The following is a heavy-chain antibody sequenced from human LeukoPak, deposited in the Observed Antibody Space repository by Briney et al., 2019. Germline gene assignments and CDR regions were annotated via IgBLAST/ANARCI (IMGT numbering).Heavy chain of an antibody. D-gene: IGHD3-9*01. Sequence: GESLRLSCAASGFTFSSYTMNWVRQAPGKGLEWVSSISSSGTYVYYADSVKGRFTISRDNAKNSLSLQMNGLRADDAAVYYCARASSKQLAGYLPDGFDIWGQGTMVTVSS. J-gene: IGHJ3*02. CDR1: GFTFSSYT. CDR2: ISSSGTYV. CDR3: ARASSKQLAGYLPDGFDI. V-gene: IGHV3-21*01.